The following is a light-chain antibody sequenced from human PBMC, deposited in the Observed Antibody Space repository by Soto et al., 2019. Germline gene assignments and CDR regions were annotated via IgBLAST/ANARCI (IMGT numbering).Light chain of an antibody. CDR2: YNN. CDR3: GSWDRSLRGWV. CDR1: SSNIGNNH. Sequence: QSVLTQPPSVSAAPGQKVTVSCSGSSSNIGNNHVSWYQHLPGTAPKVLIYYNNKRPSGIPYRLSGSKSATSATLDITGLQTGDEADYYCGSWDRSLRGWVFGGGTKVTVL. J-gene: IGLJ3*02. V-gene: IGLV1-51*01.